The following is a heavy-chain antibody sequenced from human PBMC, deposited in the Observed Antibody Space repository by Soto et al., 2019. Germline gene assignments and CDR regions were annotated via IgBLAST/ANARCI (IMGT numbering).Heavy chain of an antibody. CDR1: GDSISSHDW. Sequence: QVHLQESGPGLVTPSGTLSLTCTVSGDSISSHDWWSWVRQPPGKAMEWIGEIHHSGGTNYKPSLRSRLTISVYNSKNHFSVKLSSVTAADTAIYDCVQNGYYSLESWGQGTPVTVSS. J-gene: IGHJ4*02. CDR3: VQNGYYSLES. D-gene: IGHD3-3*01. CDR2: IHHSGGT. V-gene: IGHV4-4*02.